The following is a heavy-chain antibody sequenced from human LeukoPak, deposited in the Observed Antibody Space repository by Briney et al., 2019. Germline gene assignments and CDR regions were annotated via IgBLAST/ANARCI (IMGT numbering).Heavy chain of an antibody. D-gene: IGHD2-2*02. CDR1: GFTFSSYS. Sequence: GWSLRLSCAASGFTFSSYSMSWVRQAPGKGLEGVSSISSSSSYIYYADSVKGRFTISRDNAKNSLYLQMNSLRAEDTAVYYCARDPTMESSITSCYTVEYTKTWGHGTLLTVSS. CDR3: ARDPTMESSITSCYTVEYTKT. V-gene: IGHV3-21*01. CDR2: ISSSSSYI. J-gene: IGHJ1*01.